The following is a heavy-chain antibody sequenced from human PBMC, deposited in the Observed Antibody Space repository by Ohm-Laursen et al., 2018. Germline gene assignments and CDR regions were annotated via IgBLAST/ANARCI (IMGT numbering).Heavy chain of an antibody. CDR1: GFTFTTST. CDR2: IHPNSGDT. CDR3: ARDLRTRQYYDSSGYYLN. V-gene: IGHV1-18*01. Sequence: VASVKVSCKASGFTFTTSTMHWVRQAPGQGLEWMGWIHPNSGDTNYAQKLQGRVTMTTDTSTSTAYMELRSLRSDDTAVYYCARDLRTRQYYDSSGYYLNWGQGTLVTVSS. D-gene: IGHD3-22*01. J-gene: IGHJ4*02.